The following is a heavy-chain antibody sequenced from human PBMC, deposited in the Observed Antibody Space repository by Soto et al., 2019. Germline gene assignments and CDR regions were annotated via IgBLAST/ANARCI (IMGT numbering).Heavy chain of an antibody. CDR2: ISWNSGSI. D-gene: IGHD3-9*01. V-gene: IGHV3-9*01. J-gene: IGHJ4*02. CDR1: GFTFDDYA. Sequence: EVQLVESGGGLVQPGRSLRLSCAASGFTFDDYAMHWVRQAPGKGLEWVSGISWNSGSIGYADSVKGRFTISRDNAKNSLYLQMNSLRAEDTALYYCAKDRRDDWFRNFDYWGQGTLVSVSS. CDR3: AKDRRDDWFRNFDY.